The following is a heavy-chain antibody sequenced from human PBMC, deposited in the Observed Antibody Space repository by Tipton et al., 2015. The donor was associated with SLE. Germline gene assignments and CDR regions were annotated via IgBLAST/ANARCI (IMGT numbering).Heavy chain of an antibody. CDR1: GFTFSSYA. CDR2: ISWNSGSI. Sequence: SLRLSCAASGFTFSSYAMHWVRQAPGKGLEWVSGISWNSGSIGYADSVKGRFTISRDNAKNSLYLQMNSLRAEDTAVYYCAIEGGSSSPFDYWGQGTLVTVSS. J-gene: IGHJ4*02. CDR3: AIEGGSSSPFDY. D-gene: IGHD6-13*01. V-gene: IGHV3-9*01.